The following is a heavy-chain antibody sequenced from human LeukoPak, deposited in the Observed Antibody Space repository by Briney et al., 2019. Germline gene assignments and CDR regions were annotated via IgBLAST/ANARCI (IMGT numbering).Heavy chain of an antibody. J-gene: IGHJ4*02. CDR2: IYYSGST. D-gene: IGHD2-8*01. CDR1: GGSISSSSYY. V-gene: IGHV4-39*01. Sequence: PSETLSLTCTVSGGSISSSSYYWGWIRQPPGKGLEWIGSIYYSGSTYYNPSLKSRVTISVDTSKNQFSLKLSSVTAADTAVYYCAATKSLSDYWGQGTLVTVSS. CDR3: AATKSLSDY.